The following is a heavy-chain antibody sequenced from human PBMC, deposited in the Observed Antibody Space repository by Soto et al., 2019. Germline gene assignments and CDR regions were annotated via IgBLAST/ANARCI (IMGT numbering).Heavy chain of an antibody. J-gene: IGHJ4*02. V-gene: IGHV4-38-2*02. CDR1: GSSISRGYF. Sequence: SETLSLTCTVSGSSISRGYFWGWIRQPPGKGLEWIGSIYHSGTTYYNPSLKSRVTISVDTSKNQFSLRLTSVTAADTAVYYCAKDGPRFRSASFHTWGQGTVVTVSS. D-gene: IGHD3-10*01. CDR3: AKDGPRFRSASFHT. CDR2: IYHSGTT.